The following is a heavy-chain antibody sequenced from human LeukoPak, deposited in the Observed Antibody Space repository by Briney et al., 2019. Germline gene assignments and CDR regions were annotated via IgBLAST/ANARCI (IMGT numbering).Heavy chain of an antibody. Sequence: GSLRLSCAASGFTFSSYSMNWVRQAPGKGLEWVSYISSSSSTIYYADSVKGRFTISRDNAKNSLYLQMNSLRAEDTAVYYCARSGSYYDDAFDIWGQGTMVTVSS. J-gene: IGHJ3*02. CDR2: ISSSSSTI. CDR1: GFTFSSYS. V-gene: IGHV3-48*01. D-gene: IGHD1-26*01. CDR3: ARSGSYYDDAFDI.